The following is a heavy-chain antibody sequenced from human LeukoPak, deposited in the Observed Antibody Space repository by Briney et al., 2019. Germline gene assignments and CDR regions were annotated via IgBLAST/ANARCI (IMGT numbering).Heavy chain of an antibody. V-gene: IGHV4-4*07. CDR2: IHTSGGT. Sequence: SSETLSLTCTVSGGSISSYYWSWIRQPAGKGLEWIGRIHTSGGTNYNPSLKSRVTMSVDTSKNQFSLKLSSVTAADTAVYYCASSWYSSSRLDYWGQGTLVTVSS. J-gene: IGHJ4*02. CDR1: GGSISSYY. CDR3: ASSWYSSSRLDY. D-gene: IGHD6-13*01.